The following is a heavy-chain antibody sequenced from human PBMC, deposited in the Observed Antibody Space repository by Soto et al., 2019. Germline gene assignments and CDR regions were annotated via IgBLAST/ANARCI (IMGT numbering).Heavy chain of an antibody. D-gene: IGHD6-19*01. V-gene: IGHV3-33*01. CDR2: IWYDGRNK. CDR1: GFTFSSHG. Sequence: QVQLVESGGGVVQPGRSLRLSCAASGFTFSSHGMHWVRQAPGKGLEWVAVIWYDGRNKYYADSVKGRFTISRDNSKNTLYLQMNSLRAEDTAVYYCARGGAVAGHGNWFDPWGQGTLVTVSS. J-gene: IGHJ5*02. CDR3: ARGGAVAGHGNWFDP.